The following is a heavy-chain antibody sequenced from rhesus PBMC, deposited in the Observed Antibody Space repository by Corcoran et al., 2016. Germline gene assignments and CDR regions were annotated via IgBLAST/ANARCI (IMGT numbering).Heavy chain of an antibody. CDR3: ATGGGYSNSLDV. D-gene: IGHD5-24*01. V-gene: IGHV1-111*02. J-gene: IGHJ5-2*02. CDR2: VDPEDCEA. Sequence: EVQLVQSGAEGKKPGASGKISCKASGYPFTDDSLHWVGQAAGKGLEWMGRVDPEDCEAIHAQKFQDRVTITADTSTDTAYMELSSLRSEDTAVYYCATGGGYSNSLDVWGRGVLVTVSS. CDR1: GYPFTDDS.